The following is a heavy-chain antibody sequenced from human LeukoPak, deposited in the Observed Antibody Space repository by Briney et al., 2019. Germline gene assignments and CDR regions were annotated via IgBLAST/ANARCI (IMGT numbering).Heavy chain of an antibody. D-gene: IGHD3-10*01. CDR1: GFTFSSYW. CDR3: ARGGSRYYTSSVSDY. Sequence: PGGSLRLSCAASGFTFSSYWMSWVRQAPGKGLEWVANIKQDGSEKYYVDSVRGRFTISRDNAKNSVYLQMNSLRVDDTAVYYCARGGSRYYTSSVSDYWGQGTLITVSS. V-gene: IGHV3-7*03. CDR2: IKQDGSEK. J-gene: IGHJ4*02.